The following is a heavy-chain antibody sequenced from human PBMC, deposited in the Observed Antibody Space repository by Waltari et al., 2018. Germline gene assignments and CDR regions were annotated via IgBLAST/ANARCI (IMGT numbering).Heavy chain of an antibody. J-gene: IGHJ4*02. Sequence: QVQLQESGPGLVKPSETLSLTCTVSGGSISSYYWSWIRQPPGKGLEWIGYIYYSGSTNYNPSLKIRVTISVDTSKNQCSLKLSSVTAADTAVYYCARDSTGRSSSWYDYWGQGTLVTVSS. D-gene: IGHD6-13*01. CDR2: IYYSGST. CDR3: ARDSTGRSSSWYDY. V-gene: IGHV4-59*01. CDR1: GGSISSYY.